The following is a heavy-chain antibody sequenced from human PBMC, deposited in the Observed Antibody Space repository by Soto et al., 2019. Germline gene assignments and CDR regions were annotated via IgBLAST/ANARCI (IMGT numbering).Heavy chain of an antibody. CDR3: ARVDRGTATTVVDAFDI. J-gene: IGHJ3*02. D-gene: IGHD1-1*01. Sequence: PSETLSLTCAVYGGFVSSGSYYWSWIRQPPGKGLEWIGEMNRSGGTHFNPSLKSRVTISVDTSKNQFSLKMSSVTAADKALYYCARVDRGTATTVVDAFDIWGPGTMVTVSS. CDR1: GGFVSSGSYY. CDR2: MNRSGGT. V-gene: IGHV4-61*01.